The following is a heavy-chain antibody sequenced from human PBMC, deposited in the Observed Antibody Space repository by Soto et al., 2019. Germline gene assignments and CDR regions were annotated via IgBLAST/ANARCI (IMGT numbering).Heavy chain of an antibody. V-gene: IGHV6-1*01. D-gene: IGHD2-2*01. CDR3: ARGGKRGVRADLNYYYYYGIDV. CDR2: TYYRSKWYN. Sequence: SQTRSLTCXISGDSVSSNSAAWNWIRQSPSRGLEWLGRTYYRSKWYNDYAVSVKSRITINPDTYKHQFSLQLHSVTPEDTAVYYCARGGKRGVRADLNYYYYYGIDVWGQGTTVTVSS. J-gene: IGHJ6*02. CDR1: GDSVSSNSAA.